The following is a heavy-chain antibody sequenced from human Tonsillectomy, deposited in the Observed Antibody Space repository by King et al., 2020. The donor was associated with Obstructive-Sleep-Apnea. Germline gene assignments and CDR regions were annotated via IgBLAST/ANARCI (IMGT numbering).Heavy chain of an antibody. Sequence: QLQESGPGLVKPSETLSLTCTVSGGSISSYYWSWIRQPPGKGLEWIGYIYYSGSTNYNPSLKSRVTISVDTSKNQFSLKLSSVTAADTAVYYCARGVTITTVRGAVWGMDVWGQGTTVTVSS. J-gene: IGHJ6*02. V-gene: IGHV4-59*01. CDR2: IYYSGST. CDR1: GGSISSYY. D-gene: IGHD3-10*01. CDR3: ARGVTITTVRGAVWGMDV.